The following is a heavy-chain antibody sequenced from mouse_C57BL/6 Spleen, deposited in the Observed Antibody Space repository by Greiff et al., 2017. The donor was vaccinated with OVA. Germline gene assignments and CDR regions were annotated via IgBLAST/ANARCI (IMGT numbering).Heavy chain of an antibody. CDR3: AREGYYDYDWFAY. D-gene: IGHD2-4*01. CDR2: IDPSDSET. CDR1: GYTFTSYW. V-gene: IGHV1-52*01. J-gene: IGHJ3*01. Sequence: VQLQQPGAELVRPGSSVKLSCKASGYTFTSYWMHWVKQRPIQGLEWIGNIDPSDSETHYNQKFKDKATLTVDKSSSTAYMQLSSLTSEDSAVYYCAREGYYDYDWFAYWGQGTLVTVSA.